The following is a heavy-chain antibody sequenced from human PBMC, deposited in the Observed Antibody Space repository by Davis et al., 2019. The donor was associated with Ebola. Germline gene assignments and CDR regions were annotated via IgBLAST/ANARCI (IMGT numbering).Heavy chain of an antibody. CDR2: VNRNRDET. Sequence: ASVKVSCKASGYTFTRYDVNWVRQVSGQGVEWRGWVNRNRDETVYAQKFQGRITMTRDTSISTVYMELASLTSEDTALYFCVTNSDGTFDYWGQGTLITVSS. CDR1: GYTFTRYD. D-gene: IGHD4-23*01. J-gene: IGHJ4*02. CDR3: VTNSDGTFDY. V-gene: IGHV1-8*01.